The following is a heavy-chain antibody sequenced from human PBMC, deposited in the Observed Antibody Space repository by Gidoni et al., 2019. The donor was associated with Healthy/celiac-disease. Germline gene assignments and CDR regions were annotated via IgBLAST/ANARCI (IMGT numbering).Heavy chain of an antibody. V-gene: IGHV3-66*01. Sequence: EVQLVESGGGLVKPGGSLRLSCAASGFTVSSNYMSWVRQAPGKGLGWVSVIYSGGNTYYADSVKGRFTISRDNSKNTLYLQMNSLRAEDTAVYYCARFNSGYAASLDAFDIWGQGTMVTVSS. CDR1: GFTVSSNY. CDR3: ARFNSGYAASLDAFDI. D-gene: IGHD5-12*01. J-gene: IGHJ3*02. CDR2: IYSGGNT.